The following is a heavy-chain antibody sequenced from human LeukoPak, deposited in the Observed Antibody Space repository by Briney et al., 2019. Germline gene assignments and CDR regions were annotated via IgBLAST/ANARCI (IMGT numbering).Heavy chain of an antibody. D-gene: IGHD3-22*01. CDR3: ARDYLSGYYPHYYYGMDV. Sequence: GGSLRLSCAASGFTFSSYAMSWVRQAPGKGLEWVSAISGSGGSTYYADSVKGRFTISRDNSKNTLYLQMNSLRAEDTAVYYCARDYLSGYYPHYYYGMDVWGQGTTVTVSS. CDR1: GFTFSSYA. CDR2: ISGSGGST. V-gene: IGHV3-23*01. J-gene: IGHJ6*02.